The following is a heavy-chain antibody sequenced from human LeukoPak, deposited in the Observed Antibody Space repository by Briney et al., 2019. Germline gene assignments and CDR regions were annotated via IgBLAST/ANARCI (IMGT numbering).Heavy chain of an antibody. CDR1: GYIFTNFG. CDR2: IHPGDSDI. V-gene: IGHV5-51*01. CDR3: ARLKTGNYVYY. D-gene: IGHD3-10*02. Sequence: GESLKISCQGSGYIFTNFGIAWVRQMPGKGLEWMGIIHPGDSDIRYSPSFQGQVVISADKSISTAYLQWSSLKASDTAIYFCARLKTGNYVYYWGQGTLVTVAS. J-gene: IGHJ4*02.